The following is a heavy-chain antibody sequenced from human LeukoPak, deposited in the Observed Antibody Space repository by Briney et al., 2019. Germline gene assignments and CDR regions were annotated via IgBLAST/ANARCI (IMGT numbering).Heavy chain of an antibody. J-gene: IGHJ2*01. Sequence: GRSLRLSCAASGFTFDEYAMHWVRQAPGKGLEWVSGINWSGGSKGYADSVKGRFTISRDNAMNSLYLQMNSLTTEDTALYYCAKDNYDILTGTAWGYFDLWGRGTLVTVSS. CDR2: INWSGGSK. CDR1: GFTFDEYA. V-gene: IGHV3-9*01. CDR3: AKDNYDILTGTAWGYFDL. D-gene: IGHD3-9*01.